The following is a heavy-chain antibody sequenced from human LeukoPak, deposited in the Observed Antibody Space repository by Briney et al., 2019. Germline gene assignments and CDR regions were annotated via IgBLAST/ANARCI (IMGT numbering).Heavy chain of an antibody. CDR2: IIPIFGTA. CDR1: GGTFSSYA. V-gene: IGHV1-69*13. J-gene: IGHJ4*02. CDR3: ARVLTRGYNTKYYFDY. D-gene: IGHD5-24*01. Sequence: SVKVSCKASGGTFSSYAISWVRQAPGQGLEWMGGIIPIFGTANYAQKFQGRVTITADESTSTAYMELSSLRSEDTAVYYCARVLTRGYNTKYYFDYWGQGTLDTVSS.